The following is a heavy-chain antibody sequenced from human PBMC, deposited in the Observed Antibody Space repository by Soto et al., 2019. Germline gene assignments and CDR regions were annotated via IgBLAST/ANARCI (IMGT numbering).Heavy chain of an antibody. CDR1: GGTFSSYA. V-gene: IGHV1-69*13. CDR3: ARAVLLIAARSRGAFDI. CDR2: IIPIFGTA. D-gene: IGHD6-6*01. Sequence: VASVKVSCKASGGTFSSYAISWVRQAPGQGLEWMGGIIPIFGTANYAQKFQGRVTITADESTSTAYMELSSLRSEDTAVYYCARAVLLIAARSRGAFDIWGQGTMVTVSS. J-gene: IGHJ3*02.